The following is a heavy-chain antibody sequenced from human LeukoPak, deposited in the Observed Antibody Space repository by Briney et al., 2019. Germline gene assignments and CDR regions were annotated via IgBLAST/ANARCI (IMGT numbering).Heavy chain of an antibody. CDR1: GYTFSNYT. V-gene: IGHV1-18*01. CDR3: ARARYYYDSSGYYGNWFDP. J-gene: IGHJ5*02. CDR2: ISAYNGNT. Sequence: ASVKVSCKASGYTFSNYTLNWVRQAPGQGLEWMGWISAYNGNTNYAQKLQGRVTMTTDTSTSTAYMELRSLRSDDTAVYYCARARYYYDSSGYYGNWFDPWGQGTLVTVSS. D-gene: IGHD3-22*01.